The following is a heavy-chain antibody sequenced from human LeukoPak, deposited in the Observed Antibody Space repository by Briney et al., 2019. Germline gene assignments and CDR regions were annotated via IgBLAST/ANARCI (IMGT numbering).Heavy chain of an antibody. D-gene: IGHD6-19*01. V-gene: IGHV3-11*06. CDR1: GFTFSDYY. J-gene: IGHJ4*02. CDR2: ISSSSSYT. CDR3: AREGGSGWPPYYFDY. Sequence: GGSLRLSCAASGFTFSDYYMSWIRQAPGKGLEWVSYISSSSSYTNYADSVKGRFTISRDNAKNSLYLQMNSLRAEDTAVYYCAREGGSGWPPYYFDYWGQGTPVTVSS.